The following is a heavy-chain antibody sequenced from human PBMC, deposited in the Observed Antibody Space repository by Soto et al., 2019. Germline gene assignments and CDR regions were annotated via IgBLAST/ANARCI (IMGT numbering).Heavy chain of an antibody. J-gene: IGHJ4*02. CDR2: IIPIFATT. V-gene: IGHV1-69*01. Sequence: QVQLVQSGAEVKKPASSVKVSCKASGGTFSSHAINWVRQAPGHGLEWMGEIIPIFATTNYAQKFQGRVTITADESTTTAYMELSSLRSEDTAVYYCASPRATPLGYLEFWGQGTLVTVSS. CDR1: GGTFSSHA. D-gene: IGHD3-10*01. CDR3: ASPRATPLGYLEF.